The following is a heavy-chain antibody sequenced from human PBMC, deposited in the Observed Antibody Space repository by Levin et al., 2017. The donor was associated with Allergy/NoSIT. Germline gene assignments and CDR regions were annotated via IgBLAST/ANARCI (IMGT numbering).Heavy chain of an antibody. Sequence: SVKVSCKTSGDTFSYYAIHWVRQAPGEGLEWMGRIIPIIGITNYAQKFQGRVTIITDKSTTTVYMELSSLTSEDTAVYYCARWYYDAFDFWGQGTMVTVS. CDR3: ARWYYDAFDF. V-gene: IGHV1-69*04. CDR1: GDTFSYYA. J-gene: IGHJ3*01. D-gene: IGHD2-8*01. CDR2: IIPIIGIT.